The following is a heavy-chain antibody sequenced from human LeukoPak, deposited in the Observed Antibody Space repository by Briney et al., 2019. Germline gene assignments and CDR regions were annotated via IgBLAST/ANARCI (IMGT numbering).Heavy chain of an antibody. Sequence: KPSETLSLTCTDSGASIRNRNWYWGWIRQPPGKGLEWIASIYYSGSSYYNPTLKSRVTITVDTSKNQFSLKLNSVTAADTSEYYCAIHDGISSICDWGQGTLVTVSS. CDR2: IYYSGSS. V-gene: IGHV4-39*01. CDR3: AIHDGISSICD. CDR1: GASIRNRNWY. J-gene: IGHJ4*03. D-gene: IGHD1-14*01.